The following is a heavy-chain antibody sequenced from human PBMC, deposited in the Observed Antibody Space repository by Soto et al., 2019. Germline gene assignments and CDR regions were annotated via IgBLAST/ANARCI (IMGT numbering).Heavy chain of an antibody. CDR3: AKALGGEVTTVYYYYGMDV. Sequence: EVQLLESGGGLVQPGGSLRLSCAASGFTFSSYAMSWVRQAPGKGLEWVSAISGSGGSTYYADSVKGRFTISRDNSKNTLYLQMNSLRADDTAVYYCAKALGGEVTTVYYYYGMDVWGQGTTVTVSS. J-gene: IGHJ6*02. CDR1: GFTFSSYA. CDR2: ISGSGGST. V-gene: IGHV3-23*01. D-gene: IGHD4-4*01.